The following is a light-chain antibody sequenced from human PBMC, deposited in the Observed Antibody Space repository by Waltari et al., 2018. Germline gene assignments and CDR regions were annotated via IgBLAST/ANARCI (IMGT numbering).Light chain of an antibody. Sequence: QSALTQPASVSGSPGQSITISCTGTSSDVGNYNYVSWYQHHPGQAPKLMISDVSNRPSGFADRFSGSKSVNTASLTISVLQTEDEADYYCNSYSSSSSLVLFGGGTKLTVV. J-gene: IGLJ2*01. CDR1: SSDVGNYNY. V-gene: IGLV2-14*03. CDR2: DVS. CDR3: NSYSSSSSLVL.